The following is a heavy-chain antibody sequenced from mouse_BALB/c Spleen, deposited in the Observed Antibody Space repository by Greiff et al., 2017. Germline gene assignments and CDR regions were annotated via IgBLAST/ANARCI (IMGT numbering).Heavy chain of an antibody. J-gene: IGHJ3*01. D-gene: IGHD2-1*01. V-gene: IGHV14-3*02. CDR2: IDPANGNT. CDR1: GFNIKDTY. CDR3: ARGGNYDPAWFAY. Sequence: EVQLVESGAELVKPGASVKLSCTASGFNIKDTYMHWVKQRPEQGLEWIGRIDPANGNTKYDPKFQGKATITADTSSNTAYLQLSSLTSEDTAVYYCARGGNYDPAWFAYWGQGTLVTVSA.